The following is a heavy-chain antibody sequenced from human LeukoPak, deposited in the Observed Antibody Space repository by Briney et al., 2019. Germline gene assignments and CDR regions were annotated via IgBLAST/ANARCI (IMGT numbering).Heavy chain of an antibody. V-gene: IGHV3-30*18. CDR2: ISYDGSNK. J-gene: IGHJ3*02. D-gene: IGHD3-10*01. Sequence: PGRSLRLSCAASGFTFSSYGMHWVRQAPGKGLEWVAVISYDGSNKYYADSVKGRFTISRDNSKNTLYLQMNGLRAEDTAVYYCAKARPPFTIDDAFDIWGQGTMVTVSS. CDR3: AKARPPFTIDDAFDI. CDR1: GFTFSSYG.